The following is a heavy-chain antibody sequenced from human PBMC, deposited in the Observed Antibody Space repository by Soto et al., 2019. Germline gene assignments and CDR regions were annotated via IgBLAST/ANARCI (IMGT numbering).Heavy chain of an antibody. Sequence: EVQLVESGGGLVQPGGSLRLSCAASGFTFRSYWMHWVRQAPGKGLVWGSRTNTDESSITYAESVKGRFTIYRDNAKKTLYLQMNSLRAEDTAVYFFARPVSSITDTTNHYYVLDVWGQGTTVTGSS. CDR3: ARPVSSITDTTNHYYVLDV. J-gene: IGHJ6*02. V-gene: IGHV3-74*01. D-gene: IGHD1-7*01. CDR2: TNTDESSI. CDR1: GFTFRSYW.